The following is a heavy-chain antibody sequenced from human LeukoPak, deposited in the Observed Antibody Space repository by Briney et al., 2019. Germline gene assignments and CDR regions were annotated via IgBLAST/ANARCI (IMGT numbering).Heavy chain of an antibody. CDR1: GGSFSGYY. J-gene: IGHJ4*02. Sequence: SETLSLTCAVYGGSFSGYYWSWIRQPPGKGLEWIGEINHSGSTNYNPSLKSRVAISVDTSKNQFSLKLSSVTAADTAVYYCARGRIAAAGKAGYYFDYWGQGTLVTVSS. CDR3: ARGRIAAAGKAGYYFDY. V-gene: IGHV4-34*01. D-gene: IGHD6-13*01. CDR2: INHSGST.